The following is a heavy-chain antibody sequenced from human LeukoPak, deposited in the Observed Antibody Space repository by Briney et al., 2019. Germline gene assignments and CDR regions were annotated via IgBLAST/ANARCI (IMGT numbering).Heavy chain of an antibody. Sequence: PGGPLRLSCAASIFTLRDYWVRWLRQARGKGLEWVANIKEGGSEKYYVDSVKGRFTIDRDNAKNSLYLQMHSLRAEDTAVYYCARCGGHVEVVREFDYWGQGTLVTVSS. D-gene: IGHD2-21*01. CDR2: IKEGGSEK. J-gene: IGHJ4*02. V-gene: IGHV3-7*01. CDR3: ARCGGHVEVVREFDY. CDR1: IFTLRDYW.